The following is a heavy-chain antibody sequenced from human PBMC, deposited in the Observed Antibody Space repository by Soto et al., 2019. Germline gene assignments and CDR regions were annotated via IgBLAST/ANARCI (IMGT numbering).Heavy chain of an antibody. D-gene: IGHD3-22*01. CDR3: VRHDRDGGYSSGYYALDY. CDR1: GGTFSSYA. J-gene: IGHJ4*02. Sequence: AVKVSCKASGGTFSSYAISWVRQAPGQGLEWMGGIIPIFGTANYAQKFQGRVTITADESTSTAYLQWRSLKASDTAMYYCVRHDRDGGYSSGYYALDYWGQGTLVTVSS. CDR2: IIPIFGTA. V-gene: IGHV1-69*13.